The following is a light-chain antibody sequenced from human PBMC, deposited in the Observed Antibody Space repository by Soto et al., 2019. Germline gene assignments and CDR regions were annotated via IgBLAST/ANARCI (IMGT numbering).Light chain of an antibody. CDR2: DVS. V-gene: IGLV2-14*03. J-gene: IGLJ1*01. Sequence: SVLTQPASVSGSPGQSITISCTGTSSDVGGYNYVSWYQQHPGKAPQLMIYDVSNRPSGVSNRFSGSKSGNTASLTISGLQAEDEADYYCSSYTSSGSYVFGTGTKVTVL. CDR1: SSDVGGYNY. CDR3: SSYTSSGSYV.